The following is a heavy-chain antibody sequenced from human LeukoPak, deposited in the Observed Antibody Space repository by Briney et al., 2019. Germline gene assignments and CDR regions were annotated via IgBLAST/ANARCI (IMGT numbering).Heavy chain of an antibody. D-gene: IGHD1-26*01. V-gene: IGHV4-59*02. CDR1: GGSVSSYY. Sequence: SETLSLTCTVSGGSVSSYYWTWIRQSPGKGLEWIGYIFYSGSTKYNPSLKSRVTISVDTSRNQVSLKLSSVTAADTAVYYCARGAYSGSYYDYWGQGTLVTVSS. CDR2: IFYSGST. CDR3: ARGAYSGSYYDY. J-gene: IGHJ4*02.